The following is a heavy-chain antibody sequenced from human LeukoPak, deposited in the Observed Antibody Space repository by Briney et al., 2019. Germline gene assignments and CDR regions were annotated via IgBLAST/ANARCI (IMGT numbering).Heavy chain of an antibody. D-gene: IGHD2-15*01. CDR1: GFTVSSNY. CDR2: IYSGGST. Sequence: PGGSLRLSCAASGFTVSSNYMSWVRQAPGKGLEGVSVIYSGGSTYYADSVKGRFTISRDNSKNTLYLQMNSLRAEDTAVYYCVYPYCSGGSCYGYYYMDVWGKGTTVTISS. V-gene: IGHV3-66*01. CDR3: VYPYCSGGSCYGYYYMDV. J-gene: IGHJ6*03.